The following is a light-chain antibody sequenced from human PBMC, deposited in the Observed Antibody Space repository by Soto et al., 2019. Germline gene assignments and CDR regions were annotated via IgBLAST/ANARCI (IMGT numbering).Light chain of an antibody. CDR2: WAS. V-gene: IGKV4-1*01. Sequence: DIVMTQSPDSLAVSLGERATINCKSSQSVLYSSSNNNRFAWYQQKPGQPPKLLLYWASTRESGVPDRFSGSGSGTDFTLTISSLQAEDVAVYYCQQYYSMPWTFGQGTRVEIE. CDR3: QQYYSMPWT. CDR1: QSVLYSSSNNNR. J-gene: IGKJ1*01.